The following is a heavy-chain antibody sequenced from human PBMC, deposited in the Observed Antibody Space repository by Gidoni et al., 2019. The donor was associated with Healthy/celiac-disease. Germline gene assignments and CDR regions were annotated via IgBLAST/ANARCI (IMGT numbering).Heavy chain of an antibody. J-gene: IGHJ3*02. D-gene: IGHD5-18*01. CDR3: AKYSYGPFDAFDI. CDR1: GFTVSNNY. V-gene: IGHV3-53*01. Sequence: EVQLVESGGGLIQPGGSLRLSCAASGFTVSNNYMSWVRQAPGKGLEWVSVIYSGGITYYADSVKGRFTISRDNSKNTLYLQMNSLRAEDTAVYYCAKYSYGPFDAFDIWGQGTMVTDS. CDR2: IYSGGIT.